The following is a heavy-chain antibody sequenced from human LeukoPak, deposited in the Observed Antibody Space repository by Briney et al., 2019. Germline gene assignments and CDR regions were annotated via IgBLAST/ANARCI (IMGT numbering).Heavy chain of an antibody. V-gene: IGHV3-23*01. J-gene: IGHJ4*02. CDR3: ARYYYDSSGYFDY. CDR1: GFTFSSYE. Sequence: QPGGSLRLSCAASGFTFSSYEMTWVRQAPGKGLEWVSAITGSAVSTFYADSVKGRFTISRDNSKNTLHLEMNSLRAEDTAVYYCARYYYDSSGYFDYWGQGTLVTVSS. CDR2: ITGSAVST. D-gene: IGHD3-22*01.